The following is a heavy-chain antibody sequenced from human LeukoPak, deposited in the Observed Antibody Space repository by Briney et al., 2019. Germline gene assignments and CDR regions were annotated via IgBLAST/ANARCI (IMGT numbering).Heavy chain of an antibody. CDR3: AKGSFDIAVAGTVYFDY. CDR2: INDDGSAT. Sequence: GGSLRLSCAASGFTFSSHGMSWVRQPPGKGLVWVPRINDDGSATFYADSVKGRFTISRDNAKNTLFLQINSLRAEDTAFYYCAKGSFDIAVAGTVYFDYWGQGALVTVSS. V-gene: IGHV3-74*01. D-gene: IGHD6-19*01. CDR1: GFTFSSHG. J-gene: IGHJ4*02.